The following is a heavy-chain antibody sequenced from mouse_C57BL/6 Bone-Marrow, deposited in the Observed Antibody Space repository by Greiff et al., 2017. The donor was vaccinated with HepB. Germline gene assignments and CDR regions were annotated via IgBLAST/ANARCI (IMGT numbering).Heavy chain of an antibody. V-gene: IGHV5-6*01. CDR1: GFTFSSYG. J-gene: IGHJ1*03. D-gene: IGHD1-1*01. CDR3: ARPPLTTVVAYWYFDV. Sequence: EVKLVESGGDLVKPGGSLKLSCAASGFTFSSYGMSWVRQTPDKRLEWVATISSGGSYTYYPDSVKGRFTISRDNAKNTLYLQMSSLKSEDTAMYDCARPPLTTVVAYWYFDVWGTGTTVTVSS. CDR2: ISSGGSYT.